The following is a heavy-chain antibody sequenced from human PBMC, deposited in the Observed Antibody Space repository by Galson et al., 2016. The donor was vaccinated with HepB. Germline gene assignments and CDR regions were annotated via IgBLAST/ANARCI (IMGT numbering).Heavy chain of an antibody. D-gene: IGHD6-13*01. Sequence: SLRLSCAASGLTFSNAWMSWVRQAPGKGLEWVARIKSKTDGGTTDYAAPVKGRFTIPRDDSKNTQYLQMNSLKTEDTAVYYCTAASPKQQLIHTYFDPWGQGTLVTVSS. J-gene: IGHJ5*02. CDR3: TAASPKQQLIHTYFDP. CDR1: GLTFSNAW. CDR2: IKSKTDGGTT. V-gene: IGHV3-15*01.